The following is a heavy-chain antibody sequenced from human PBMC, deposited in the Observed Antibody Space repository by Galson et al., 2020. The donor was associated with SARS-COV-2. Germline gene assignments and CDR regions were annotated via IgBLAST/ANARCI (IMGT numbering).Heavy chain of an antibody. V-gene: IGHV3-74*01. CDR3: ARGTFGSGFL. D-gene: IGHD3-3*01. Sequence: GGSLRLSCAASGFTFSSSWMHWVRQSPEKGLMWVLHINAGGTTTTYADSVMGRFTVSRDNAKNTLYLHMNNLRSEDTALYFCARGTFGSGFLWGQGTLVIVSS. CDR2: INAGGTTT. CDR1: GFTFSSSW. J-gene: IGHJ4*02.